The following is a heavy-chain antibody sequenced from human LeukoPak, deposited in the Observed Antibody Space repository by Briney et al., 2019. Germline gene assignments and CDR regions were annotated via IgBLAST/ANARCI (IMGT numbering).Heavy chain of an antibody. D-gene: IGHD5-24*01. V-gene: IGHV4-39*07. Sequence: PSETLSLTCTVSGGSISSSSYYWGWIRQPPGKGLEWIGSIYYSGSTYYNPSLKSRVTISVDTSKNQFSLKLSSVTAADTAVYYCARGDKRWLQLPWFDPWGQGTLVTVSS. CDR1: GGSISSSSYY. CDR3: ARGDKRWLQLPWFDP. J-gene: IGHJ5*02. CDR2: IYYSGST.